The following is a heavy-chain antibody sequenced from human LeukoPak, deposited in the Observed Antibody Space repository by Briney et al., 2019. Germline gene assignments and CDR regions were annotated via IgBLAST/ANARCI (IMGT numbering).Heavy chain of an antibody. CDR2: ISHIGST. CDR3: ARDRISINALDM. J-gene: IGHJ3*02. V-gene: IGHV4-59*11. CDR1: GASITGHY. Sequence: SETLSLTCTVSGASITGHYLTWIRQPPGNGLEWIGYISHIGSTNYNPSLKSRVTISVDTSKNQFSLKLTSVTAADTALYYCARDRISINALDMWGKGKMVTVFS. D-gene: IGHD1-14*01.